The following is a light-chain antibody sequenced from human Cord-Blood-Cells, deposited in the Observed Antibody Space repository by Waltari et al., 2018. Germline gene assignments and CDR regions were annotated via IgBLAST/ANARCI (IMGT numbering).Light chain of an antibody. CDR1: QSISSY. Sequence: DIQVTQSPSSLSASVGDRVTITCRASQSISSYLNWYQQKPGKAPKRLIYAASRLQSGVPSRFSGSGSGTDFTLTISSLQPEDFATYYCQQSYSTPLFTFGPGTKVDIK. V-gene: IGKV1-39*01. CDR2: AAS. J-gene: IGKJ3*01. CDR3: QQSYSTPLFT.